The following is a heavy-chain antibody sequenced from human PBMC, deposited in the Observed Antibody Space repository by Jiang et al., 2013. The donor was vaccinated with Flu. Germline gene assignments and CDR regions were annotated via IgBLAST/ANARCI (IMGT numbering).Heavy chain of an antibody. CDR1: SISSSSYY. Sequence: SISSSSYYWGWIRQPPGKGLEWIGSIYYSGSTYYNPSLKSRVTISVDTSKNQFSLKLSSVTAADTAVYYCARHAGCSSTSCYLGNYYFDYWGQGTLVTVSS. D-gene: IGHD2-2*01. V-gene: IGHV4-39*01. J-gene: IGHJ4*02. CDR3: ARHAGCSSTSCYLGNYYFDY. CDR2: IYYSGST.